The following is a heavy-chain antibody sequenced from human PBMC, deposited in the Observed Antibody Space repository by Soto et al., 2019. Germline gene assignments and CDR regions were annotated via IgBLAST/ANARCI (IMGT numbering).Heavy chain of an antibody. CDR2: IYSSGST. Sequence: QLQLQESGPGLVKPSETLSLTCAVSGGSISSSAYYWGWIRQPPGKGLEWLATIYSSGSTFHNPSLKSRVTISLDTSKNQFSLRLSSVTAADTAVYYCAVTGTTSGTAQKRINYYYMDVWGKGTTVTVSS. J-gene: IGHJ6*03. D-gene: IGHD3-10*01. CDR3: AVTGTTSGTAQKRINYYYMDV. V-gene: IGHV4-39*01. CDR1: GGSISSSAYY.